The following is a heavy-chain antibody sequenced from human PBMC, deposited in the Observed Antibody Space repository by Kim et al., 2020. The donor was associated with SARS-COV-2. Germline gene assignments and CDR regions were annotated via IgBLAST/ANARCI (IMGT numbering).Heavy chain of an antibody. Sequence: GGSLRLSCAASGFTVSSHYMSWVRQAPGKGLEWVSVIYSGGSTYYADSVKGRFTISRDNSKNTLYLQMNSLRAEDTAVYYCSREIEVDYFFDYWGQGTLVTVSS. V-gene: IGHV3-53*01. CDR2: IYSGGST. CDR1: GFTVSSHY. D-gene: IGHD3-9*01. CDR3: SREIEVDYFFDY. J-gene: IGHJ4*02.